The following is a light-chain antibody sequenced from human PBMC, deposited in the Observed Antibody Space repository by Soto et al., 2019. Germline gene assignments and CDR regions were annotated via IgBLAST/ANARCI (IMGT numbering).Light chain of an antibody. CDR1: QSVLYSSNNKNY. J-gene: IGKJ1*01. CDR3: QQYYSTPQT. V-gene: IGKV4-1*01. CDR2: WAS. Sequence: DIVMTQSPDCLAVSLGERATINCKSSQSVLYSSNNKNYLAWYQQKPGQPPKLLIYWASTRESGVPDRFSGSGSGTDFTLTISSLPAEDVAVYYCQQYYSTPQTFGQGTKVDIK.